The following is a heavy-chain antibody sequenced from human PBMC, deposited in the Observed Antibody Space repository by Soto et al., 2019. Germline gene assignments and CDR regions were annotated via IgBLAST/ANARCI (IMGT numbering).Heavy chain of an antibody. J-gene: IGHJ3*01. CDR1: GFTISGKKY. Sequence: GGSLRLSCAAFGFTISGKKYVAWVRQAPGKGLEWVSALYDLDGSFYAASVKGRFTTSSDSSKTTVYLQMNDLRPDDTAVYYCATWHEREHAYDVWGQGTTVTVS. CDR3: ATWHEREHAYDV. CDR2: LYDLDGS. D-gene: IGHD1-1*01. V-gene: IGHV3-53*01.